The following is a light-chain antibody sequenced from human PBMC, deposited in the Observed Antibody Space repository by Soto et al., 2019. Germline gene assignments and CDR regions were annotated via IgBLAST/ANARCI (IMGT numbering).Light chain of an antibody. Sequence: AIRMTQSPSAFSASTGDRVTITCRASQGISSYLAWYQQKPGKAPKLLIYAASTLQSWVPSRFSGSGSGTDFTLTISCLQSEDFATYYCQQYYSYPWTFGQGTQVEIK. CDR1: QGISSY. CDR3: QQYYSYPWT. J-gene: IGKJ1*01. V-gene: IGKV1-8*01. CDR2: AAS.